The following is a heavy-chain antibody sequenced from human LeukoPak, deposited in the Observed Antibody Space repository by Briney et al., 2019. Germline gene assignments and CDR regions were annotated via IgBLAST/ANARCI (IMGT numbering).Heavy chain of an antibody. J-gene: IGHJ4*02. V-gene: IGHV3-66*01. CDR1: GFIVSTNY. CDR2: IYSGGST. D-gene: IGHD4-11*01. CDR3: TRDSTTFRFGY. Sequence: GGSLRLSCAPSGFIVSTNYVTWVRQAPGKGLEWVSVIYSGGSTYYAASVKDRFTISRDNSENTVYLQMNSLRAEDTAVYYCTRDSTTFRFGYWGQGTLVTVSS.